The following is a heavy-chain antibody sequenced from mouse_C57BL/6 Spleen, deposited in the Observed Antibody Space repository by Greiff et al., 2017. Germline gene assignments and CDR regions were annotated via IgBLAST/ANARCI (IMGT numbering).Heavy chain of an antibody. CDR3: ASSPPCDAFDY. CDR1: GFTIKDYY. V-gene: IGHV14-2*01. CDR2: IDPEDGET. Sequence: VQLQQSGAELVKPGASVKLSCTASGFTIKDYYMHWVKQRPEQGLEWIGRIDPEDGETKYAPKFQGKATITADTSSNTAYLQLSSLTSEDTAVDYCASSPPCDAFDYWGQGTTLTVSS. J-gene: IGHJ2*01.